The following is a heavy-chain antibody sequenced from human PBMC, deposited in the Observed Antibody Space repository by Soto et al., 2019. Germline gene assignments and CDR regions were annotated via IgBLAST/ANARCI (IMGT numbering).Heavy chain of an antibody. Sequence: QVPLVQSGAEVKKPGSSVKVSCKASGGTFSSYTISWVRQAPGQGLEWRGRIIPILGIANYAQKFQGRVTSTADKATSTAYMELSSLSSEGTAVYYCARGRGSYQDNLDYWGQGTLVAVST. CDR2: IIPILGIA. D-gene: IGHD1-26*01. CDR3: ARGRGSYQDNLDY. V-gene: IGHV1-69*02. CDR1: GGTFSSYT. J-gene: IGHJ4*02.